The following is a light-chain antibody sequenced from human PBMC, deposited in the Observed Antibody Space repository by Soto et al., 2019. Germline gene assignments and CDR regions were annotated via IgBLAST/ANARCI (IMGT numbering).Light chain of an antibody. CDR3: QQYDNLPLT. J-gene: IGKJ3*01. V-gene: IGKV1-33*01. Sequence: DIQMTQSPSSLSASVGDRVTITCQASQDISKYLNWYQHKPGKAPKLLIYDASNLETGVPSRFSGSGSGTDFSFTISSLQPEDIATYYCQQYDNLPLTFGPGTKVDI. CDR1: QDISKY. CDR2: DAS.